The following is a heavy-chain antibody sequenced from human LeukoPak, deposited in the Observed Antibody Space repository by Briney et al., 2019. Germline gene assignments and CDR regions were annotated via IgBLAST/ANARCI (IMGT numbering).Heavy chain of an antibody. D-gene: IGHD1-1*01. CDR1: GGSISTYYW. Sequence: TLSLTCTVSGGSISTYYWSWIRQPPGKALEWLARIDWDDDKYYSTSLKTRLTISKDTSKNQVVLTMTNMDPVDTATYYCARMQTGTSSLDYWGQGTLVTVSS. J-gene: IGHJ4*02. CDR2: IDWDDDK. V-gene: IGHV2-70*11. CDR3: ARMQTGTSSLDY.